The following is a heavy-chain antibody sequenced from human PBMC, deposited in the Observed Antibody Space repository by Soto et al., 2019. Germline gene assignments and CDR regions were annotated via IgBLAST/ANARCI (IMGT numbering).Heavy chain of an antibody. D-gene: IGHD3-3*01. CDR2: ISSSSSYI. CDR3: ARALIRFLEWLPD. Sequence: NPGGSLRLSCAASGFTFSSYSMNWVRQAPGKGLEWVSSISSSSSYIYYADSVKGRFTISRDNAKNSLYLQMNSLRAEDTAVYYCARALIRFLEWLPDWGQGTLVTVPS. J-gene: IGHJ4*02. V-gene: IGHV3-21*01. CDR1: GFTFSSYS.